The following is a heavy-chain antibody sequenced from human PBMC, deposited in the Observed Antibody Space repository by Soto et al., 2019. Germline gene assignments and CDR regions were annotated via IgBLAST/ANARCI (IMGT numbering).Heavy chain of an antibody. CDR1: GYTFTSYY. CDR3: ARNMDYYYGPGSGNGHGF. V-gene: IGHV1-2*02. D-gene: IGHD3-10*01. Sequence: QVQLVQSGAEMKEPGDSVSVSCEASGYTFTSYYIHWVRQAPGQGLEWMGWINPKFGDTTYAQDFQGRVSMTRDMSISTVYMELSRLTSDDTAIYYCARNMDYYYGPGSGNGHGFWGQGTTVTVFS. CDR2: INPKFGDT. J-gene: IGHJ6*02.